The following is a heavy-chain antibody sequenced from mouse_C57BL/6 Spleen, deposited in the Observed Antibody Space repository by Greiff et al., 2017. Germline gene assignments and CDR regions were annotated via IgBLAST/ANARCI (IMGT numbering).Heavy chain of an antibody. J-gene: IGHJ3*01. D-gene: IGHD2-3*01. CDR3: ANDGSFAY. Sequence: EVKLVESGGGLVKPGGSLKLSCAASGFTFSDYGMHRVRQAPEKGLEWVAYISSGSSTIYYADTVKGRFTISRDNAKNTLFLQMTSLRSEDTAMYYCANDGSFAYWGQGTLVTVSA. V-gene: IGHV5-17*01. CDR1: GFTFSDYG. CDR2: ISSGSSTI.